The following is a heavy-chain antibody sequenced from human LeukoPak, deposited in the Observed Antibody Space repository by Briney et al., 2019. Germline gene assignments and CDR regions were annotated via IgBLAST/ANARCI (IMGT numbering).Heavy chain of an antibody. CDR3: AHRRGYSRLLSHFDY. Sequence: SGPTLVNPTQTLTLTCTLSGFSLSTSGVGVGWIRQPPGKALEWLALIYWNDDKRYSPSLKSRLTITKDTSKNQVVLTMTNMDPVDTATYYCAHRRGYSRLLSHFDYWGQGTLVTVSS. J-gene: IGHJ4*02. CDR1: GFSLSTSGVG. D-gene: IGHD6-13*01. CDR2: IYWNDDK. V-gene: IGHV2-5*01.